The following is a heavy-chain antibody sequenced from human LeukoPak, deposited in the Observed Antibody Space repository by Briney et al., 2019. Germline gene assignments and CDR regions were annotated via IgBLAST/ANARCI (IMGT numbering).Heavy chain of an antibody. CDR3: VIQMIRFWFDP. D-gene: IGHD3-16*01. CDR1: GFTFSLYW. CDR2: INPDGSQK. V-gene: IGHV3-7*01. Sequence: GGSLRLSCAASGFTFSLYWMTWVRHSPGKGLEWVADINPDGSQKYSVDSVKGRFTISRDNAKNSLFLQMNSLRAEDTAVYYCVIQMIRFWFDPWGQGTQVTVSS. J-gene: IGHJ5*02.